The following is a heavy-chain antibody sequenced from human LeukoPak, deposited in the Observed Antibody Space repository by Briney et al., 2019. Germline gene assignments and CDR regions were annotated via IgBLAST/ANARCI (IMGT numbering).Heavy chain of an antibody. CDR1: GGSISRYY. V-gene: IGHV4-4*07. J-gene: IGHJ4*02. CDR2: IYTSGST. D-gene: IGHD1-26*01. Sequence: SETLSLTCTVSGGSISRYYWTWIRQPAGKGLEWIGRIYTSGSTYYNPSLESRVTLSVDKSKNQFSLKLTSVTAADTAVYYCASYTSSGSYFDYWGQGTLVTVSS. CDR3: ASYTSSGSYFDY.